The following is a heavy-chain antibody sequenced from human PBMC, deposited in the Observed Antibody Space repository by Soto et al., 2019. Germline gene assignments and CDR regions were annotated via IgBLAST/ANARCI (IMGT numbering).Heavy chain of an antibody. J-gene: IGHJ4*02. CDR1: GYTFSGFY. CDR3: ASAAVTGTAGLDF. V-gene: IGHV1-2*02. D-gene: IGHD6-19*01. CDR2: INPNSGGT. Sequence: ASVKVSCKASGYTFSGFYMHWVRQAPGQGLEWMGWINPNSGGTKSAEKFQGRVTMTRDTSISTAYMELSRLTSDDTAVYYCASAAVTGTAGLDFWGQGTQVTVS.